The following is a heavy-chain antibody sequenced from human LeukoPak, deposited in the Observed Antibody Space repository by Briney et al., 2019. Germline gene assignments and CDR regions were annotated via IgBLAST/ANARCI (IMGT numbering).Heavy chain of an antibody. CDR3: ARGAAKKAFDI. Sequence: KPSETLSLTCTVSGGSISSYYWIWIRQPAGKGLEWIGRIYTSGSTNYNPSLKSRVTISVDKSKNQFSLKLSSVTAADTAVYYCARGAAKKAFDIWGQGTMVTVSS. CDR2: IYTSGST. D-gene: IGHD2-15*01. J-gene: IGHJ3*02. V-gene: IGHV4-4*07. CDR1: GGSISSYY.